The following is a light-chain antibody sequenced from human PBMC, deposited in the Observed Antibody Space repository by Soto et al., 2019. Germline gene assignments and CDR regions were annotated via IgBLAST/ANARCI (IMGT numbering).Light chain of an antibody. Sequence: DIQVTQSPSTLSASVGDRVTITCRASQTISNWLAWYQQKPGKAPKLLIYKASGLESGVPSRFSGSGSGTEFTLTISSLQPDDLATYHCQQYNSYPRSFGQGTKVEIK. V-gene: IGKV1-5*03. CDR2: KAS. CDR1: QTISNW. CDR3: QQYNSYPRS. J-gene: IGKJ1*01.